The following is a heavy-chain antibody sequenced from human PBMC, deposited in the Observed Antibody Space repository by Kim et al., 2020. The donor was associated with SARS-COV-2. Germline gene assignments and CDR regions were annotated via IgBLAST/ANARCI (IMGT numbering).Heavy chain of an antibody. CDR3: AKCHLNAQWLPSNYFDY. Sequence: GGSLRLSCAASGFTFSSYAMSWVRQAPGKGLEWVSAISGSGGSTYYADSVKGRFTISRDNSKNTLYLQMNSLRAEDTAVYYCAKCHLNAQWLPSNYFDYWGQGTLVAVSS. CDR1: GFTFSSYA. V-gene: IGHV3-23*01. D-gene: IGHD6-19*01. J-gene: IGHJ4*02. CDR2: ISGSGGST.